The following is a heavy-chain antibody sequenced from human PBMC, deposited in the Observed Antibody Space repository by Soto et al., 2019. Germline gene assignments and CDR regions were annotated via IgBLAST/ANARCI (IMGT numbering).Heavy chain of an antibody. CDR2: VDPEDGET. D-gene: IGHD5-12*01. J-gene: IGHJ6*02. V-gene: IGHV1-24*01. CDR3: AREGVAPYYYYGMDV. CDR1: GYSLTEFS. Sequence: ASVKVSCKVSGYSLTEFSMQWVRQAPGKGLEWMGGVDPEDGETTYAQKFKGRVTLTEDTSTDTAYMELSSLRSEDTAVYYCAREGVAPYYYYGMDVWGQGTPVTVSS.